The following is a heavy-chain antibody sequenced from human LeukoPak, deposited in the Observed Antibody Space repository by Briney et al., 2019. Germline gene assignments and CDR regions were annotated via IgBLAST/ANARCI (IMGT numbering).Heavy chain of an antibody. CDR3: ARGRMVRGASYYYYYYYLDV. CDR1: GGSFSGYY. J-gene: IGHJ6*03. CDR2: INHSGST. Sequence: SETLSLTCALYGGSFSGYYWSWIRQPPGNGLEWIGEINHSGSTNYNPSLKSRVTISVDTSKNQFSLKLSSVTAADTAVYYCARGRMVRGASYYYYYYYLDVWGKGTTVTISS. D-gene: IGHD3-10*01. V-gene: IGHV4-34*01.